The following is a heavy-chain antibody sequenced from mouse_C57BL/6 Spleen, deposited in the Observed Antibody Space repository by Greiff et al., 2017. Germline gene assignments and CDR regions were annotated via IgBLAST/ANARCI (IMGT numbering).Heavy chain of an antibody. D-gene: IGHD1-1*01. CDR1: GFTFSDYG. CDR2: ISSGSSTI. CDR3: ARRDIPITTVPFAY. J-gene: IGHJ3*01. Sequence: DVKLVASGGGLVKPGGSLKLSCAASGFTFSDYGMHWVRQAPEKGLEWVAYISSGSSTIYYADTVKGRFTISRDNAKNTLFLQMTSLRSEDTAMYYCARRDIPITTVPFAYWGQGTLVTVSA. V-gene: IGHV5-17*01.